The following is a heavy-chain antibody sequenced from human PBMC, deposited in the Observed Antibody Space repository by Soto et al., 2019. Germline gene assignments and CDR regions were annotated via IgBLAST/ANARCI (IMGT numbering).Heavy chain of an antibody. CDR1: GGSISSYY. CDR2: IYYSGST. V-gene: IGHV4-59*08. J-gene: IGHJ4*02. D-gene: IGHD5-12*01. Sequence: SETLSLTCTVSGGSISSYYWSWIRQPPGKGLEWIGYIYYSGSTNYNPSLKSRVTISVDTSKNQFSLKLSSVTAADTAVYYCARVVYSGYLDYWGQGTLVTVSS. CDR3: ARVVYSGYLDY.